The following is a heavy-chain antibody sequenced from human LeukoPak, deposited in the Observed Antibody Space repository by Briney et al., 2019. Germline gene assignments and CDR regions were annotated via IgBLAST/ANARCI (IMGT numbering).Heavy chain of an antibody. D-gene: IGHD1-26*01. Sequence: SETLSLTCTVSGGSISSSSYYWGWIRQPPGKGLEWIGNIYYSGSTYYNPSLKSRVTISVDTSKNQFSLKLSSVTAADTAVYYCARDGRFPPEVLPRYFDYWGQGTLVTVSS. CDR2: IYYSGST. V-gene: IGHV4-39*07. CDR1: GGSISSSSYY. CDR3: ARDGRFPPEVLPRYFDY. J-gene: IGHJ4*02.